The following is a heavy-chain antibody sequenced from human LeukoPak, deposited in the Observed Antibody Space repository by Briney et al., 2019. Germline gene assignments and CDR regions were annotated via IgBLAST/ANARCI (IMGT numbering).Heavy chain of an antibody. CDR3: ARAMTYYYGSGSYKPRSDYGMDV. CDR1: GFTFGSYS. V-gene: IGHV3-21*01. Sequence: GGSLRLSCAASGFTFGSYSMNWVRQAPGKGLEWVSSISSSSSYIYYADSVKGRFTISRDNAKNSLYLQMNSLRAEDTAVYYCARAMTYYYGSGSYKPRSDYGMDVWGQGTTVTVSS. J-gene: IGHJ6*02. D-gene: IGHD3-10*01. CDR2: ISSSSSYI.